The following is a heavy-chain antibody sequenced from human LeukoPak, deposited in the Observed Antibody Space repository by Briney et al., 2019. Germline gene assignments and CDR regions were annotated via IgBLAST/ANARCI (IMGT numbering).Heavy chain of an antibody. CDR2: IYSSGST. J-gene: IGHJ4*02. CDR1: GGSISSGGSF. CDR3: ARARRYNYDYDY. V-gene: IGHV4-31*03. Sequence: PSETLSLTCTVSGGSISSGGSFWNWIRQHPGKGLEWIGHIYSSGSTYYNPSLTSRVTISVDTSRNQFSLKLSFVSAADTAIYFCARARRYNYDYDYWGQGTLVTVSS. D-gene: IGHD3-22*01.